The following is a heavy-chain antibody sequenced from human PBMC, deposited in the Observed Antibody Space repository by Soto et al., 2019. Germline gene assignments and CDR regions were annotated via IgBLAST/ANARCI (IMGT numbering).Heavy chain of an antibody. CDR3: ARDRGPYDYFAMAV. CDR1: GFTFSSYD. J-gene: IGHJ6*02. CDR2: IGTDGNT. V-gene: IGHV3-13*01. D-gene: IGHD3-9*01. Sequence: GGSLRLSCVVSGFTFSSYDMHWVRQRTGKGLEWVSAIGTDGNTYYTASVKGRFTISRENAKNSLYLQMDSLRAEDTAVYYCARDRGPYDYFAMAVWVQGTTVTVSS.